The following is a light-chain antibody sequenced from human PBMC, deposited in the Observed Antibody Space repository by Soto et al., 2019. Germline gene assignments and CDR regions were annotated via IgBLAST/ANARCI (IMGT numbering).Light chain of an antibody. CDR2: GAS. CDR3: QQYTSPLT. V-gene: IGKV3-15*01. J-gene: IGKJ4*01. Sequence: EVVMTQSPATLSVSPGVGATLSCWASQPVSDNLAWYQEKPGQAPRLLIYGASARALGIPARFSGSGSGTDFTLTISRLEPEDSAVYYCQQYTSPLTFGGGTKVDIK. CDR1: QPVSDN.